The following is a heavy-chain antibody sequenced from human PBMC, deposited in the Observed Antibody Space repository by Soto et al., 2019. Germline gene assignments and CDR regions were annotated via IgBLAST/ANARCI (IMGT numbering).Heavy chain of an antibody. D-gene: IGHD3-16*02. CDR2: ISWNSGSI. CDR3: AKGWGSYRLSYYMDF. V-gene: IGHV3-9*01. J-gene: IGHJ6*03. CDR1: GFTFDDYA. Sequence: EVQLVESGGGLVQPGRSLRLSCAASGFTFDDYAMHWVRQAPGKGLEWVSGISWNSGSIGYADSVKGRFTISRDNAKNSLYLQMNSLRAEDTALYYCAKGWGSYRLSYYMDFWVKGSTVTVSS.